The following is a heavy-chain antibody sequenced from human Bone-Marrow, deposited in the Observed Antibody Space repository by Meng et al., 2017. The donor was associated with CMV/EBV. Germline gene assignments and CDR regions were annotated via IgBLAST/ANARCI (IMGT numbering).Heavy chain of an antibody. Sequence: SETLSLTCSVSGDSISTSTYSWDWQGLEWIGTTYYSGSTYYNPSLKSRVTISVDTSKNQFSLKLSSVTAADTALYHCARDGNCGGDCYTYGMDVWGQGTTVTVSS. CDR2: TYYSGST. V-gene: IGHV4-39*07. CDR1: GDSISTSTYS. CDR3: ARDGNCGGDCYTYGMDV. D-gene: IGHD2-21*01. J-gene: IGHJ6*02.